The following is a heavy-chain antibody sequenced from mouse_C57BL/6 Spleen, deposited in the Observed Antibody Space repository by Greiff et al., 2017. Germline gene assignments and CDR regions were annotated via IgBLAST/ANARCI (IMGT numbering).Heavy chain of an antibody. Sequence: EVQLQQSGPELVKPGASVKISCKASGYTFTDYYMNWVKQSHGKSLEWIGDINPNNGGTSYNQKFKGKATLTVDKSSSTAYMELRSLTSEDSAVYYCARSIYYGFAYWGQGTLVTVSA. CDR1: GYTFTDYY. J-gene: IGHJ3*01. D-gene: IGHD2-1*01. V-gene: IGHV1-26*01. CDR3: ARSIYYGFAY. CDR2: INPNNGGT.